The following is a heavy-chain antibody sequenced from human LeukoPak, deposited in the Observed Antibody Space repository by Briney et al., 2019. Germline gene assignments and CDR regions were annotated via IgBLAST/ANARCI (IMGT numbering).Heavy chain of an antibody. J-gene: IGHJ4*02. CDR3: ARDYYGDYSLDY. CDR1: GFTFSTYS. CDR2: ISGSSSYI. Sequence: TGGSLRLSCAASGFTFSTYSINWVQQAPGKGLEWVSSISGSSSYIYYADSVKGRFTISRDNAKNSLYLQMNSLRAEDTAVYYCARDYYGDYSLDYWGQGTLVTVSS. V-gene: IGHV3-21*01. D-gene: IGHD4-17*01.